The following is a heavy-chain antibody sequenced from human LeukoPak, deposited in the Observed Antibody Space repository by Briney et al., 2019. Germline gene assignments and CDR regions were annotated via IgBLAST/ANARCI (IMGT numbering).Heavy chain of an antibody. Sequence: GASVKVSCKASGYTFTGYYMHWVRQAPGQGLEWMGWMNPNSGNTGYAQKFQGRVTMTRNTSISTAYMELSSLRSEDTAVYYCARGQRVVVAVHEPWGQGTLVTVSS. CDR3: ARGQRVVVAVHEP. J-gene: IGHJ5*02. D-gene: IGHD2-15*01. CDR2: MNPNSGNT. CDR1: GYTFTGYY. V-gene: IGHV1-8*02.